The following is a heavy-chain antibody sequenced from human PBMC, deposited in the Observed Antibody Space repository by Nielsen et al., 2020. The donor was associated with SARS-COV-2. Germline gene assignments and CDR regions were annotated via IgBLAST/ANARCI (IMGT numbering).Heavy chain of an antibody. CDR2: IWYDGSNK. CDR3: AIVGATRRWFDP. V-gene: IGHV3-33*01. CDR1: GFTFSSYG. D-gene: IGHD1-26*01. J-gene: IGHJ5*02. Sequence: GESLKISCAASGFTFSSYGMHWVRQAPGKGLEWVAVIWYDGSNKYYADSVKGRFTISRDNSKNTLYLQMNSLRAEDTAVYYCAIVGATRRWFDPWGQGTLVTVSS.